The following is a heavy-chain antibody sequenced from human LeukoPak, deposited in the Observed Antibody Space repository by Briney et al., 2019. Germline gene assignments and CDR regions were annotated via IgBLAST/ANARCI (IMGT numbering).Heavy chain of an antibody. D-gene: IGHD4-17*01. Sequence: PGGSLRLSCEASGFTLNKYWMHWVRQDPGKGLVWVSRITGDGSDIAYADSVKGRFTVSRDDAKNILFLQMSSLRVEDTAIYYCARDAYTTTSNWLDPWGQGTLVTVSS. V-gene: IGHV3-74*01. CDR2: ITGDGSDI. CDR1: GFTLNKYW. CDR3: ARDAYTTTSNWLDP. J-gene: IGHJ5*02.